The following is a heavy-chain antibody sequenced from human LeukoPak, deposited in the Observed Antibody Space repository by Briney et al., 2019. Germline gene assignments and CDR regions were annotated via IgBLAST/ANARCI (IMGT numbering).Heavy chain of an antibody. V-gene: IGHV3-23*01. CDR1: GFTFSSYA. Sequence: QAGGSLRLSCAASGFTFSSYAMSWVRQAPGKGLEWVSAISGSGGSTYYADSVKGRFTISRDNSKNTLYLQMNSLRAEDTAVYYCAKDQTEQQRSRPYAFDIWGQGTMVTVSS. CDR3: AKDQTEQQRSRPYAFDI. J-gene: IGHJ3*02. D-gene: IGHD6-13*01. CDR2: ISGSGGST.